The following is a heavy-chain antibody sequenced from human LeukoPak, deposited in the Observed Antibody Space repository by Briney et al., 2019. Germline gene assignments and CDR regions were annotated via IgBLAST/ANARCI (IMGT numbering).Heavy chain of an antibody. Sequence: GGSLRLSCAASGFTFSRYGMHGVREAPGKGLERGAVISYDGSNKYYADSVKGRFTISRDNSKSTLYLQMNSLRAEDTAVYYCANLYGDYGFDYWGQGTLVTVSS. D-gene: IGHD4-17*01. J-gene: IGHJ4*02. CDR2: ISYDGSNK. V-gene: IGHV3-30*18. CDR1: GFTFSRYG. CDR3: ANLYGDYGFDY.